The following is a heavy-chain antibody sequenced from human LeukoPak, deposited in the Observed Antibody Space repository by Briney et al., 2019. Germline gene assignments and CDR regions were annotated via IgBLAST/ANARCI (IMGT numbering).Heavy chain of an antibody. CDR3: TRVFVGDESSSSGY. CDR1: GFTFSRYY. Sequence: PGGSLRLSCAASGFTFSRYYMHWVRQAQGKGLVWVSRINSDGSSTTYADSVKGRFTISRDNAKNTLYLQMNSLKVEDTAVYYCTRVFVGDESSSSGYWGQGTLVTVSS. CDR2: INSDGSST. D-gene: IGHD6-13*01. V-gene: IGHV3-74*01. J-gene: IGHJ4*02.